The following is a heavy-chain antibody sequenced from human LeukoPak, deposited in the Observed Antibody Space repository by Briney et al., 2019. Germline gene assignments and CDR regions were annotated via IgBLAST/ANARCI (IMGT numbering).Heavy chain of an antibody. V-gene: IGHV3-23*01. D-gene: IGHD3-22*01. Sequence: GGSLRLSCAASGFTFSIYAMSWVRQALGKGLQWVSSITSSGDGTYYADSVKGRFTISRDNSENMLYLQMNSLRVEDTAVYFCAKDRPNYYGSNGHYYRRDGDYWGQGTLVTVSS. CDR2: ITSSGDGT. CDR3: AKDRPNYYGSNGHYYRRDGDY. CDR1: GFTFSIYA. J-gene: IGHJ4*02.